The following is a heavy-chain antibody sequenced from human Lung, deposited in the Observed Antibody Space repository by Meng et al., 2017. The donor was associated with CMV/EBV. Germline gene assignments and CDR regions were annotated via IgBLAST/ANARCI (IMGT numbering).Heavy chain of an antibody. Sequence: QGQLQEAGPGQVKPSGTLSLTGAVSGGSISSSNGWSWVRQPPGKGLEWIGEIYHSGSTNYNPSLKSRVTISVDKSKNQFSLKLSSVTAADTAVYYCASFPPPGKQWLVTDYWGQGTLVTVSS. D-gene: IGHD6-19*01. CDR2: IYHSGST. J-gene: IGHJ4*02. V-gene: IGHV4-4*02. CDR3: ASFPPPGKQWLVTDY. CDR1: GGSISSSNG.